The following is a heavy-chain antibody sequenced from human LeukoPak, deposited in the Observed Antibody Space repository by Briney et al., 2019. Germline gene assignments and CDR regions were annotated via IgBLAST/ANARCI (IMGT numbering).Heavy chain of an antibody. CDR2: IYYSGST. V-gene: IGHV4-39*07. CDR3: ARATSLNYYDSSEFDY. Sequence: SETLSLTCTVSGGSISSSSYYWDWIRQPPGKGLEWIGSIYYSGSTYYNPSLKSRVTISVDTSKNQFSLKLSSVTAADTAVYYCARATSLNYYDSSEFDYWGQGTLVTVSS. CDR1: GGSISSSSYY. J-gene: IGHJ4*02. D-gene: IGHD3-22*01.